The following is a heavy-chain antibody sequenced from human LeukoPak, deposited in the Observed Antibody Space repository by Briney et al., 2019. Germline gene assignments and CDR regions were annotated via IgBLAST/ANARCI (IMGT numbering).Heavy chain of an antibody. D-gene: IGHD3-10*01. CDR2: IWYDGSNK. CDR1: GFTFSHTG. CDR3: AKDYGTDDSGRRGYLDH. Sequence: PGGSLRLSCAASGFTFSHTGMFWVRQPPGKGLEWVAIIWYDGSNKYYTDSVKGRFTISRDNSKNTLFLQMDSLRVEDTAVYYCAKDYGTDDSGRRGYLDHRGQGALVTVSS. V-gene: IGHV3-33*06. J-gene: IGHJ4*02.